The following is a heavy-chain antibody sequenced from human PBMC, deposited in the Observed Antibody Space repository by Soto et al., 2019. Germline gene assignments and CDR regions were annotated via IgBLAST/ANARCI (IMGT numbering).Heavy chain of an antibody. Sequence: PSETLSLTCTVSSGSISFYYWSWIRQPPGKGLEWIGYIYYSGSTNYNPSLKSRVTISVDTSKNQFSLKLSSVTAADTAVYYCARPTYCSSTTCSNVFYIWGRGTLVTVSS. D-gene: IGHD2-2*01. CDR1: SGSISFYY. CDR3: ARPTYCSSTTCSNVFYI. J-gene: IGHJ3*02. V-gene: IGHV4-59*12. CDR2: IYYSGST.